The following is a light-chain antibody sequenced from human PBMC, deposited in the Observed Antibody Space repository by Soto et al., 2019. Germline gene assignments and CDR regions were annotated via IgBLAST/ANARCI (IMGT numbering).Light chain of an antibody. Sequence: QSVLTQPASVSGSPGQSITISCTGTSSDVGSYNLVSWYQQHPGKAPKLMIYEVSKRPSGVSNRFSGSKSANTASLTISGLQAEDEADYYCCSYAGSYTFVFGAGTKVTVL. V-gene: IGLV2-23*02. CDR2: EVS. CDR1: SSDVGSYNL. CDR3: CSYAGSYTFV. J-gene: IGLJ1*01.